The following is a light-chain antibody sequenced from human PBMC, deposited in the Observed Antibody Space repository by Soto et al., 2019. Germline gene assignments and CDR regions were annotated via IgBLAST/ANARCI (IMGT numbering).Light chain of an antibody. CDR3: SSYAASNSVL. CDR2: EVT. Sequence: QSALTQPPSASGSPGQSVTISCTGMSSDVGGYNYVSWYQQHPGKAPKLMIYEVTKRPSGVPDRFSGSKSGNTASLTVSGLQAEDEADYYCSSYAASNSVLFGGGTKLTVL. CDR1: SSDVGGYNY. V-gene: IGLV2-8*01. J-gene: IGLJ2*01.